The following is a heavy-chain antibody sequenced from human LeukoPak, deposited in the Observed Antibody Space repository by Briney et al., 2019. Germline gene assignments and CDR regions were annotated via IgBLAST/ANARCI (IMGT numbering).Heavy chain of an antibody. V-gene: IGHV3-21*01. Sequence: GGSLRLSCAASGSTFSSYSMNWVRQAPGKGLEWVSSISSSSSYIYYADSVKGRFTISRDNAKNSLYLRMNSLRAEDTAVYYCARAPPRYYYDSSGSDYWGQGTLVTVSS. CDR3: ARAPPRYYYDSSGSDY. J-gene: IGHJ4*02. CDR1: GSTFSSYS. D-gene: IGHD3-22*01. CDR2: ISSSSSYI.